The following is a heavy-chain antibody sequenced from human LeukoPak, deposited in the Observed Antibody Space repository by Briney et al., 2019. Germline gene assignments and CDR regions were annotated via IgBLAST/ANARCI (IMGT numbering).Heavy chain of an antibody. Sequence: PGGSLRLSCTASGFTFGDYAMSWVRQVPGKGLEWVSAISGTGGNTYYADSVKGRFTISRDKSKNTLYLQMNSLRVEDTAVYYCAKGSGYYYDSSGYYYWGQGTLVTVSS. CDR2: ISGTGGNT. CDR3: AKGSGYYYDSSGYYY. J-gene: IGHJ4*02. D-gene: IGHD3-22*01. V-gene: IGHV3-23*01. CDR1: GFTFGDYA.